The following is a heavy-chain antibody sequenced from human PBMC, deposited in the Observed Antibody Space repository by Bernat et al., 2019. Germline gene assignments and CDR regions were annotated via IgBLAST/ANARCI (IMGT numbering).Heavy chain of an antibody. V-gene: IGHV5-51*01. CDR3: ARRGGGFGYYFDY. D-gene: IGHD2-15*01. CDR1: GYNFITYW. J-gene: IGHJ4*02. CDR2: IYPDDSDT. Sequence: EVQLVQSGAEVKKPGESLKISCQASGYNFITYWIGWVRQMPGQGLEWMAIIYPDDSDTRYSPSFQGQVTISADKSITTAYLQWSTLKASDTAMYYCARRGGGFGYYFDYWGQGTLVTVSS.